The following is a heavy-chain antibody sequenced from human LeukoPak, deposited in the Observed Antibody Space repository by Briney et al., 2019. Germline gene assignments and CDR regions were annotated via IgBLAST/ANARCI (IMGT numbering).Heavy chain of an antibody. V-gene: IGHV4-34*01. Sequence: SETLSLTCAVYGGSFSGYYWSWIRQPPGKGLEWIGEINHSGSTNYNPSLKSRVTISVDTSKNQFSLKLSSVTAADTAVYYCARDNRNGSGTYYSWFDPWGQGTLATVSS. D-gene: IGHD3-10*01. CDR1: GGSFSGYY. CDR2: INHSGST. CDR3: ARDNRNGSGTYYSWFDP. J-gene: IGHJ5*02.